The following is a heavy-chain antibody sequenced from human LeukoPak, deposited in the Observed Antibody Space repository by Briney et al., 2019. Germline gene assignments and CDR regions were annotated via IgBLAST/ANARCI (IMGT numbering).Heavy chain of an antibody. CDR2: ISGSGGST. D-gene: IGHD6-19*01. J-gene: IGHJ4*02. Sequence: GGSLRLSCTASGFTFGDYAMSWVRQAPGKGLEWVSAISGSGGSTYYADSVKGRFTISRDNSKNTLYLQMNSLRAEDTAVYYCAKVSSSGWPWTLFDYWGQGTLVTVSS. V-gene: IGHV3-23*01. CDR1: GFTFGDYA. CDR3: AKVSSSGWPWTLFDY.